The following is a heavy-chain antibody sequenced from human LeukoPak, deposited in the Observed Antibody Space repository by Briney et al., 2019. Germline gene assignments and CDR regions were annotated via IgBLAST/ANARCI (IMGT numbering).Heavy chain of an antibody. CDR3: ATLTGYYNVAVDY. CDR2: ISSSSSYI. CDR1: GFTFSSYS. D-gene: IGHD3-9*01. Sequence: GGSLRLSCAASGFTFSSYSMNWVRQAPGKGLEWVSSISSSSSYIYYADSVKGRFTISRDNAKNSLYLRMNSLRVEDTAVYYCATLTGYYNVAVDYWGQGTLVTVSS. V-gene: IGHV3-21*01. J-gene: IGHJ4*02.